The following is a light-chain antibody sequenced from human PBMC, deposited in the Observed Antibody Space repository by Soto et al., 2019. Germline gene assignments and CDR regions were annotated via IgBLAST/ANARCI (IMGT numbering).Light chain of an antibody. CDR3: QQYGRSLWT. V-gene: IGKV3-20*01. J-gene: IGKJ1*01. Sequence: EIVMTKSPATLSVSPGERATLSCRASQSVSRNLAWYQQKPGQAPRLLIYGASSRATGIPDRFSGSGSGTEFTLTISRLEPEDFEVYYCQQYGRSLWTFGQGTKVDI. CDR2: GAS. CDR1: QSVSRN.